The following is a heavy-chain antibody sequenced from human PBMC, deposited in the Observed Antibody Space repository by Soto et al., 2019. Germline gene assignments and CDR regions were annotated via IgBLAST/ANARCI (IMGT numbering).Heavy chain of an antibody. CDR1: GGTFSSCA. Sequence: ASVKVSCKASGGTFSSCAISWVRQAPGQGLEWMGGIIPIVGTANYAQKFQGRVTITADKSTSTAYMELSSLRSEDTAVYYCARDENDFWSGYYSGGYYYGMDVWGQGTTVTVSS. D-gene: IGHD3-3*01. CDR3: ARDENDFWSGYYSGGYYYGMDV. V-gene: IGHV1-69*06. J-gene: IGHJ6*02. CDR2: IIPIVGTA.